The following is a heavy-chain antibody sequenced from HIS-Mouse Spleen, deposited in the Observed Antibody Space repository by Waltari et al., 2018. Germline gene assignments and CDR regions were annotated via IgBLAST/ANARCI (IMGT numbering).Heavy chain of an antibody. CDR1: GGSISSYY. CDR2: IYYSGST. CDR3: ARQGIAAAGFDY. D-gene: IGHD6-13*01. J-gene: IGHJ4*02. V-gene: IGHV4-59*08. Sequence: QVQLQESGPGLVKPSETLSLTCTVSGGSISSYYWSWIRQPPGKGLEWIGYIYYSGSTNYNPSLKSRVTISVDTSKNQFSLKLSSVTAADTAVYYCARQGIAAAGFDYWGQGTLVTVSS.